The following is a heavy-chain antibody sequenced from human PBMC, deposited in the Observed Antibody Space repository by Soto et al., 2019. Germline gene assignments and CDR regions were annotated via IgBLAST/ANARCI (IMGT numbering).Heavy chain of an antibody. Sequence: QVQLVQSGAEVKRPGSSVKVSCKASGGTFSSYAISWVRQAPGQGLEWMGGIIPIVGTANYAQKFQGRVTITADESTSTAYMELSSLRSEDTAVYYCASPTAVAGGNYYYYGIDVWGQGTTVTVSS. J-gene: IGHJ6*02. V-gene: IGHV1-69*01. CDR1: GGTFSSYA. D-gene: IGHD6-13*01. CDR2: IIPIVGTA. CDR3: ASPTAVAGGNYYYYGIDV.